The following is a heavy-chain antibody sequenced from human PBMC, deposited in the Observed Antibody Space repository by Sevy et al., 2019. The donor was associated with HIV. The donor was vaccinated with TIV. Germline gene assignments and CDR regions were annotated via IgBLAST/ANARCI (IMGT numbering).Heavy chain of an antibody. CDR3: ARRLGIGEYYYYGMDV. V-gene: IGHV3-48*03. D-gene: IGHD3-10*01. Sequence: GESLKISCAASGFTFSSYEMNWVRQAPGKGLEWVSYISSSGSTIYYADSVKGRFTISRDNAKNSLYLQMNSLRAEDTAVYYCARRLGIGEYYYYGMDVWGQGTMVTVSS. CDR1: GFTFSSYE. J-gene: IGHJ6*02. CDR2: ISSSGSTI.